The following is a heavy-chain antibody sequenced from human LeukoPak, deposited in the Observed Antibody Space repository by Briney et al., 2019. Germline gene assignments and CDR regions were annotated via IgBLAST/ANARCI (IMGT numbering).Heavy chain of an antibody. J-gene: IGHJ5*02. CDR2: LNPSSGST. CDR3: ARDEATGWFDP. D-gene: IGHD5-24*01. Sequence: EASMKVSCKASGYTFTNYYMHWVRQAPGQGLEWMGILNPSSGSTAYAQKFQGRVTMTRDTSTSTVYMELSSLRSEDTAVYYCARDEATGWFDPWGQGTLVIVFS. V-gene: IGHV1-46*01. CDR1: GYTFTNYY.